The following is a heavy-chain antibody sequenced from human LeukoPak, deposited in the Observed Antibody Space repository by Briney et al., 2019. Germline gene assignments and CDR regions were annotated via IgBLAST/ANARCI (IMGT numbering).Heavy chain of an antibody. CDR1: GFTFSDYH. Sequence: GGSLRLSCAASGFTFSDYHMSWIRQAPGKGLEWVSYISSSGSTIYYADSVKGRFTISRDNAKNSLYLQMNSLRAEDTAVYYCARVATMGLDYFDYWGQGTLVTVSS. D-gene: IGHD3-10*01. CDR2: ISSSGSTI. V-gene: IGHV3-11*01. CDR3: ARVATMGLDYFDY. J-gene: IGHJ4*02.